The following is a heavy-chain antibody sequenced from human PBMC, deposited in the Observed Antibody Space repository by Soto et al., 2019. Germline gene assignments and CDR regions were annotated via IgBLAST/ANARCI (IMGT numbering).Heavy chain of an antibody. Sequence: ETLSLTCTVSGGSMSSYYWSWIRQPPGKGLEWIGEINHSGSTNYNPSLKSRVTISVDTSKNQFSLKLSSVTAADTAVYYCARGVLRYFDWLPPFLDYWGQGTLVTVSS. D-gene: IGHD3-9*01. V-gene: IGHV4-34*01. CDR3: ARGVLRYFDWLPPFLDY. CDR2: INHSGST. J-gene: IGHJ4*02. CDR1: GGSMSSYY.